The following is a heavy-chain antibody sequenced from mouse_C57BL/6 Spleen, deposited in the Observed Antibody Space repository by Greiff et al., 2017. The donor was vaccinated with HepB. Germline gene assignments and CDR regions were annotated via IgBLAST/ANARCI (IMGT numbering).Heavy chain of an antibody. Sequence: QVQLQQSGAELAKPGASVKLSCKASGYTFTSYWMHWVKQRPGQGLEWIGYINPSSGYTKYNQKFKDKATLTADKSSSTAYMQLSSLTYEDSAVYYGARWDTTVVAPFDYWGQGTTLTVSS. J-gene: IGHJ2*01. V-gene: IGHV1-7*01. CDR3: ARWDTTVVAPFDY. CDR1: GYTFTSYW. D-gene: IGHD1-1*01. CDR2: INPSSGYT.